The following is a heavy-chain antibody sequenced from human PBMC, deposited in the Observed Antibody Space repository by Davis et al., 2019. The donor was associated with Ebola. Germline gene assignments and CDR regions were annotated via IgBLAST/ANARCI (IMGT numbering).Heavy chain of an antibody. J-gene: IGHJ3*02. Sequence: GESLKISCKGSGYTFISHWIGWVRQMPGKGLEWMGIIYPGDSDTRYSPSFQGQVTISADKSISTASLQWSSLKASDTAMYYCARHLSSGWHDAFDIWGQGTMVTVSS. D-gene: IGHD6-19*01. CDR2: IYPGDSDT. CDR3: ARHLSSGWHDAFDI. V-gene: IGHV5-51*01. CDR1: GYTFISHW.